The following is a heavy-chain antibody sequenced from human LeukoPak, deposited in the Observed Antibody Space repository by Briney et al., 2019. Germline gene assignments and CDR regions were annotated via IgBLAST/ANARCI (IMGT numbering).Heavy chain of an antibody. CDR3: ARDGGD. CDR1: GFTFSSYA. CDR2: ISYDGSNK. Sequence: GSLRLSCAASGFTFSSYAMHWVRQAPGKGLEWVAVISYDGSNKYYADSVKGRFTISRDNSKNTLYLQMNSLRAEDTAVYYCARDGGDWGQGTLVTVSS. J-gene: IGHJ4*02. D-gene: IGHD2-15*01. V-gene: IGHV3-30*04.